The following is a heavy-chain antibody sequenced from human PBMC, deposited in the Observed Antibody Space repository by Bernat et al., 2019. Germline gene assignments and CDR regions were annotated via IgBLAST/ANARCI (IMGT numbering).Heavy chain of an antibody. V-gene: IGHV3-33*01. CDR2: IWYDGSNK. Sequence: QVQLVESGGGVVQPGRSLRLSCAASGFTFSSYGMHWVRQAPGKGLEWVAVIWYDGSNKYYADSVKGRFTISRDNSKNTLYLQMNSLRAEDTAVYYCARVALGYCSGGSCYRGYYYYMDVWGKGTTVTVSS. CDR1: GFTFSSYG. J-gene: IGHJ6*03. D-gene: IGHD2-15*01. CDR3: ARVALGYCSGGSCYRGYYYYMDV.